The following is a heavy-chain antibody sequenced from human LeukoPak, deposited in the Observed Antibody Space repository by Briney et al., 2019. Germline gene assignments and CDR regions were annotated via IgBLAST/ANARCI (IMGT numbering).Heavy chain of an antibody. J-gene: IGHJ6*02. D-gene: IGHD4-17*01. CDR3: ASQNDYGDYYYYGMDD. CDR2: ISSSSSTI. V-gene: IGHV3-48*02. CDR1: GFPFNTYA. Sequence: GGSLRLSCSASGFPFNTYAIHWVRQAPGKGLEWVSYISSSSSTIYYADSVKGRFTISRDNAKNSLYLQMNSLRDEDTAVYYCASQNDYGDYYYYGMDDWGQGTTVTVSS.